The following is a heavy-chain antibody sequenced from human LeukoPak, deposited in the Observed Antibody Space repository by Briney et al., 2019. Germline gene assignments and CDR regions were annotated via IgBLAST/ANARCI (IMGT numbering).Heavy chain of an antibody. D-gene: IGHD3-3*01. CDR3: ARGYDFWSGYPPVPYYYYYYMDV. CDR2: FDPEDGET. V-gene: IGHV1-24*01. J-gene: IGHJ6*03. CDR1: GYTLTELS. Sequence: ASVKVSCKVSGYTLTELSMHWVRQAPGKGLEWMGGFDPEDGETIYAQKFQGRVTITADESTSTAYMELSSLRSEDTAVYYCARGYDFWSGYPPVPYYYYYYMDVWGKGTTVTVSS.